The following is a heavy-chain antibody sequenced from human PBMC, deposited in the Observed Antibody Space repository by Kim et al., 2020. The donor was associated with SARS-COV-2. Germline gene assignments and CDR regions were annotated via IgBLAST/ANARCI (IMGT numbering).Heavy chain of an antibody. Sequence: YAQKCQSRVTQTRNTSTGPVYMGLSSLRSEDTAVYYCARVEMATMHKFDYWGQGTLVTVSS. D-gene: IGHD5-12*01. CDR3: ARVEMATMHKFDY. J-gene: IGHJ4*02. V-gene: IGHV1-46*01.